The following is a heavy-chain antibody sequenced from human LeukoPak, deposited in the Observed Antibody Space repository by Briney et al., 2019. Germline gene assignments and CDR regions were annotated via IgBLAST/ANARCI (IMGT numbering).Heavy chain of an antibody. CDR1: GFIVSSNY. CDR2: IYSGGST. J-gene: IGHJ4*02. D-gene: IGHD1-14*01. Sequence: GGSLRLSGAASGFIVSSNYMSWVRQAPGKGLEWVSVIYSGGSTYYADSVKGRFTISRDNSKNTLYLHMNSLRAEDTAVYYCARQTGVAWGQGTLVTVSS. CDR3: ARQTGVA. V-gene: IGHV3-66*04.